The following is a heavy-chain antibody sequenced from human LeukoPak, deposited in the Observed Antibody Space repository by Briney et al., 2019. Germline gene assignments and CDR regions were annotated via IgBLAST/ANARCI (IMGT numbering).Heavy chain of an antibody. D-gene: IGHD2-2*01. Sequence: SETLSLTCTVSGGSISIYYWSWIRQPAGKGLEWIGRFYTSGNTNYNPSLKSRVTMSVDTSKNQFSLKLSSVTAADTAVHYCARLFTTDGMDVWGQGTTVTVSS. J-gene: IGHJ6*02. CDR2: FYTSGNT. CDR1: GGSISIYY. V-gene: IGHV4-4*07. CDR3: ARLFTTDGMDV.